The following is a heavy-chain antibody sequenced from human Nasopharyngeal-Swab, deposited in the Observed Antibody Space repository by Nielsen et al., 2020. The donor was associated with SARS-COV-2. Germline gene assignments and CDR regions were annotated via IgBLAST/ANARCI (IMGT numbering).Heavy chain of an antibody. Sequence: GESLKISCAASGFTFSSYAMHWVRQAPGKGLEWVAVISYDGSNKYYADSVKGRFTISRDNSKNTLYLQMNSLRAEDTAVYYCARGEGSYYDFWSGYSGDAFDIWGQGTMVTVSS. J-gene: IGHJ3*02. CDR1: GFTFSSYA. V-gene: IGHV3-30-3*01. D-gene: IGHD3-3*01. CDR3: ARGEGSYYDFWSGYSGDAFDI. CDR2: ISYDGSNK.